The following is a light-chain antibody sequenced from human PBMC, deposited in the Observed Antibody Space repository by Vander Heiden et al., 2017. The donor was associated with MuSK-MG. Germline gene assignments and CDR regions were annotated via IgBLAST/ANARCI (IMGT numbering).Light chain of an antibody. J-gene: IGKJ2*01. V-gene: IGKV1-39*01. Sequence: TITCRASQSISSYLNWYQQKPGKAPKLLIYAASSLQSGVPSRFSGSGSGTDFTLTISSLQPEDFATYYCQQSYSTPYTFGQWTKLEIK. CDR2: AAS. CDR1: QSISSY. CDR3: QQSYSTPYT.